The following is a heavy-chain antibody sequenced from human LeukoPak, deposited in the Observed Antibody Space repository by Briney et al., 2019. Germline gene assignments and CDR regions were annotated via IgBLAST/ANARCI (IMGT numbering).Heavy chain of an antibody. CDR1: GFTFTSFG. D-gene: IGHD1-1*01. CDR3: ARVEQLDYYYYGMDV. V-gene: IGHV3-30*02. J-gene: IGHJ6*02. Sequence: GGSLRLSCAASGFTFTSFGMHWVRQAPGKGLEWVAFIRYEGSDKYYADSVKGRFTISRDNSKNTLYLQMNSLRAEDTAVYYCARVEQLDYYYYGMDVWGQGTTVTVSS. CDR2: IRYEGSDK.